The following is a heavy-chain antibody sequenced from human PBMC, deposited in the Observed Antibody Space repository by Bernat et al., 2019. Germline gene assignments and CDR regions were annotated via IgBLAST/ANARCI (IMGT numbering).Heavy chain of an antibody. D-gene: IGHD2-2*02. J-gene: IGHJ6*02. CDR1: GFTFSSYG. CDR2: ISYDGSNK. CDR3: AKGDGEDCSSTSCYNIEYYYYGMDV. V-gene: IGHV3-30*18. Sequence: QVQLVESGGGVVQPGRSLRLSCAASGFTFSSYGMHWVRQAPGKGLEWVAVISYDGSNKYYADSVKGRFTISRDNSKNTLYLQMNSLRAEDTAVYYCAKGDGEDCSSTSCYNIEYYYYGMDVWGQGTTVTVSS.